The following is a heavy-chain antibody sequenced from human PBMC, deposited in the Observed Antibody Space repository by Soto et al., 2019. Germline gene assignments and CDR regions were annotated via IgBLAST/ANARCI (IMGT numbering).Heavy chain of an antibody. V-gene: IGHV1-46*01. J-gene: IGHJ6*02. D-gene: IGHD2-8*01. CDR1: LYRFTNFY. CDR3: ARSQMGRPLNV. CDR2: INPSGGST. Sequence: XSVEVSCKGSLYRFTNFYIHWLRQGPGQGLEWMGIINPSGGSTTYPQKFQGRVTMTRDTSTSTFHMELITLRSEDTAVYYCARSQMGRPLNVWPPGTTVTVSS.